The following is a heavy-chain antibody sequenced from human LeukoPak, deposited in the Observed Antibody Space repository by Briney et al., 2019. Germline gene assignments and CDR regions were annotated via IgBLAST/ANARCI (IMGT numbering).Heavy chain of an antibody. V-gene: IGHV3-23*01. CDR2: ISASGGTT. CDR1: GFTFSSYA. Sequence: GASLRLSCAASGFTFSSYAITWVRQAPGKGLEWVSTISASGGTTYYADPVKGRFTISRDNSKGTLHLQMNSLRAEDTAVYYCAKSPDVALVNFDYWGQGSLVTVSS. D-gene: IGHD3-3*02. CDR3: AKSPDVALVNFDY. J-gene: IGHJ4*02.